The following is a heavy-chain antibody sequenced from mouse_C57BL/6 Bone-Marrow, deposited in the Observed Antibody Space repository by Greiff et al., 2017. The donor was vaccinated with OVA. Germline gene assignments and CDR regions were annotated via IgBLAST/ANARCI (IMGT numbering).Heavy chain of an antibody. J-gene: IGHJ3*01. D-gene: IGHD2-10*01. Sequence: VQLQQSGAELVKPGASVKLSCKASGYTFTEYTIHWVKQRSGLGLEWIGRFYPGRGSIQYNEKFKDKATLTAVKSSITVYMVFSRLTSEDSAVYFCARHGAYCPFAYWGQGTLVTVSA. CDR3: ARHGAYCPFAY. V-gene: IGHV1-62-2*01. CDR1: GYTFTEYT. CDR2: FYPGRGSI.